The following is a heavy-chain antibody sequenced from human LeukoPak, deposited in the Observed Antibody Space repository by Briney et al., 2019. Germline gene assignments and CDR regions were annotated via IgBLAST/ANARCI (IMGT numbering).Heavy chain of an antibody. Sequence: SETLSLTCAVYGGSFSGYYWSWIRQPPGKGLEWIGSTYYSGSTYYNPSLKSRVTISVDTSKNQFSLKLSSVTAADTAVYYCARDGTVVGMVYAPAIDYWGQGTLVTVSS. CDR3: ARDGTVVGMVYAPAIDY. V-gene: IGHV4-34*01. J-gene: IGHJ4*02. CDR2: TYYSGST. D-gene: IGHD2-8*01. CDR1: GGSFSGYY.